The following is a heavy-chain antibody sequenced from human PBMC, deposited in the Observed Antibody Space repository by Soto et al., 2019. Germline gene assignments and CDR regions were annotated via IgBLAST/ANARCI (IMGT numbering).Heavy chain of an antibody. D-gene: IGHD6-19*01. CDR2: IKSKTDGGTT. V-gene: IGHV3-15*01. CDR1: GFTFSNAW. J-gene: IGHJ4*02. CDR3: TTGYSKGWSEGWDH. Sequence: EVQLVESGGGLVKPGGSLRLSCAASGFTFSNAWMSWVRQAPGKGLEWVGRIKSKTDGGTTDYAAPVKGRFTISRDDSKNTLYLQMNSLKTEDTVVYYCTTGYSKGWSEGWDHWGQGTLVTVSS.